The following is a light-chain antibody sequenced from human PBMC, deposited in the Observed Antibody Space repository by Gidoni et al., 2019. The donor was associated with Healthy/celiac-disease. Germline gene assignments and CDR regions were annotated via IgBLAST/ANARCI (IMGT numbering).Light chain of an antibody. CDR1: QSVSSSY. Sequence: EIVLTHSPGTLSLSPGERATLSCRASQSVSSSYLAWYQQKPGQAPRLLIYGASSRATGIPDRFSGSGSGTDFALTISRLEPEDFAVYYCQQYGSSPPLYTFGQXTKLEIK. V-gene: IGKV3-20*01. J-gene: IGKJ2*01. CDR3: QQYGSSPPLYT. CDR2: GAS.